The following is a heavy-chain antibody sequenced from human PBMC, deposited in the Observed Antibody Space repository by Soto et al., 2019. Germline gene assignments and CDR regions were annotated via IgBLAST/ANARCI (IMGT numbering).Heavy chain of an antibody. V-gene: IGHV5-10-1*01. CDR1: GYTLTTYW. CDR2: IDPTGSYT. CDR3: ARQDV. J-gene: IGHJ6*02. Sequence: GESLKISCKASGYTLTTYWISWVRQMPGKGLEWIGNIDPTGSYTNYSPSFQGHVTISVDKSINTAYLQWSSLKASDTAMYYCARQDVWGQGTTGTVSS.